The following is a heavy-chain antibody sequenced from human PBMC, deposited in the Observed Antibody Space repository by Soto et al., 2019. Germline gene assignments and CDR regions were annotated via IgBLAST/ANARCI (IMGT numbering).Heavy chain of an antibody. CDR2: MSWDGSDE. J-gene: IGHJ4*02. CDR1: GFTFSSYG. D-gene: IGHD2-15*01. V-gene: IGHV3-30*18. Sequence: QVQLVESGGGVVQPGRSLRLSCAASGFTFSSYGMHLVRQAPGKGLEWVAVMSWDGSDEFYEETVKGRFTVSRDNSRNTLYLQINSLRPEDTAVYYCAKEGCSGGICYGFDYWGQGTLVTVSS. CDR3: AKEGCSGGICYGFDY.